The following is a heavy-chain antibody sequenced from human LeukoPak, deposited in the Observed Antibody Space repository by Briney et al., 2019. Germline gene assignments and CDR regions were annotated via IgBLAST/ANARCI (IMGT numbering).Heavy chain of an antibody. J-gene: IGHJ4*02. Sequence: SVKVPCKASGGTFSSYAISWVRQAPGQGLEWMGGIIPIFGTANYAQKFQGRVTITADESTSTAYMELSSLRSEDTAVYYCASTRAYCGGDCHYDYWGQGTLVTVSS. CDR1: GGTFSSYA. D-gene: IGHD2-21*02. CDR3: ASTRAYCGGDCHYDY. CDR2: IIPIFGTA. V-gene: IGHV1-69*13.